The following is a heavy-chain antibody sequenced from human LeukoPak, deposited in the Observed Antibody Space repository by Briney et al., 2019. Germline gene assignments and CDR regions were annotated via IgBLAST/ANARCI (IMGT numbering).Heavy chain of an antibody. V-gene: IGHV3-33*06. D-gene: IGHD1-1*01. CDR3: AKHWNDLDY. CDR1: GFTFSSNG. Sequence: GGSLRLSCAASGFTFSSNGMHWVRQAPGKGLEWVAVVSFDGSNKYFEDSVKGRFSISRDNSRNTLYLQMNSLRAEDTAVYYCAKHWNDLDYWGQGTLVTVSS. J-gene: IGHJ4*02. CDR2: VSFDGSNK.